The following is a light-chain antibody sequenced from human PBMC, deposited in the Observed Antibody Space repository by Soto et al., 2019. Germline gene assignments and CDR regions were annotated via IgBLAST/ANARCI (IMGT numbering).Light chain of an antibody. V-gene: IGLV2-14*03. J-gene: IGLJ2*01. CDR3: SSYSTSSSLV. CDR2: DVS. Sequence: QSALTQHASVSGSPGQSITISCAGTSTDIGAFNYVSWYQHHPGKAPKLLIFDVSDRPSGVSTRFSASKSANTASLTISGLQADDEADYYCSSYSTSSSLVFGGGTKLTVL. CDR1: STDIGAFNY.